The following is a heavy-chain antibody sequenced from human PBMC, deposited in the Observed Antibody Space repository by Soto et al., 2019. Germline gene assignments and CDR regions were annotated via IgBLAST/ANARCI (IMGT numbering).Heavy chain of an antibody. Sequence: ASVKVSCKASGYTFTDYGITWVRQAPGQGLEWMGWISAYTGNTNYAQKVQGRVTMSTDTSTSTAYLELRSLRSDDTAVYYCARGQASGGKAYFDYWGPGTMVTVSS. J-gene: IGHJ4*02. V-gene: IGHV1-18*01. CDR3: ARGQASGGKAYFDY. CDR1: GYTFTDYG. D-gene: IGHD2-15*01. CDR2: ISAYTGNT.